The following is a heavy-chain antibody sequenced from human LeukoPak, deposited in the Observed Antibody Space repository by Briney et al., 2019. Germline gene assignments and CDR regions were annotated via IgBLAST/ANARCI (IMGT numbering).Heavy chain of an antibody. CDR1: RFSFSNYW. CDR3: ARDIVSGSGSLDY. V-gene: IGHV3-74*01. Sequence: GGSLRLSCAASRFSFSNYWMHWVRQAPGKGLVWVSRVKSDGSNPSYADSVKGRFHSPRDNAENMLYLQMNTLGAEDTAVYYCARDIVSGSGSLDYWGQGTLVTVSS. CDR2: VKSDGSNP. J-gene: IGHJ4*02. D-gene: IGHD3-10*01.